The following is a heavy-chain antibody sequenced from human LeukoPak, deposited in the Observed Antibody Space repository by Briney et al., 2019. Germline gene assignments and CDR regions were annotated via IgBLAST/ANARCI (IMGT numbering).Heavy chain of an antibody. CDR2: IYNSGST. CDR1: GGSISSYY. J-gene: IGHJ3*02. Sequence: SETLSLTCTVSGGSISSYYWSWIRRPPGKGLEWIGYIYNSGSTNYNPSLKSRVTISVDTSKNQYSLKMSSVTAADTAVYYCARDSGGPHGGFEIGGQGKMAT. CDR3: ARDSGGPHGGFEI. D-gene: IGHD4-23*01. V-gene: IGHV4-59*01.